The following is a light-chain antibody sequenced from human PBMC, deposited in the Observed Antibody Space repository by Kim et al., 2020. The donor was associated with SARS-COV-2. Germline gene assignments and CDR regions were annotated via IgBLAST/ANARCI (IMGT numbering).Light chain of an antibody. J-gene: IGKJ2*02. V-gene: IGKV2-28*01. CDR1: QSLLHSNGYNY. CDR3: MQALQTPST. Sequence: DIVMTQSPLSLPVTPGEPASISCRSSQSLLHSNGYNYLDWYLQKPGQSPQLMIYLGSNRAAGGPDRFSGSGSGTDFTLKISRVEAEHVGVYYCMQALQTPSTFGQGTKLEI. CDR2: LGS.